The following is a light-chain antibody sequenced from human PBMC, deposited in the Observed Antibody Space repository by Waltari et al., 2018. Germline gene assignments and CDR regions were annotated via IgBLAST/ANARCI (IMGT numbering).Light chain of an antibody. CDR1: SGNIASNF. CDR2: EDD. V-gene: IGLV6-57*03. J-gene: IGLJ3*02. CDR3: QSYDSNNHGV. Sequence: NFVLTQPHSVSESPGKTVTISCTRSSGNIASNFVQWYRQRPGSAPTIVIYEDDHRPSGVPDRFSGSIYRSSTAASLTISGLKTEDEADYYCQSYDSNNHGVFGGGTKLTVL.